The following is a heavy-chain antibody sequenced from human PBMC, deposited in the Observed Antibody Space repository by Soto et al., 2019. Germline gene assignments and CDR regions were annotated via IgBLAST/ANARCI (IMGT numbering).Heavy chain of an antibody. J-gene: IGHJ6*02. CDR3: ATRTYFWSGYYPDYGMDV. Sequence: GASVKVSCKVSGYTLTELSMHWVRQAPGQGLEWMGGFDPEDGETIYAQKFQGRVTMTEDTSTDTAYMELSSLRSEDTAVYYCATRTYFWSGYYPDYGMDVWGQGTTVT. V-gene: IGHV1-24*01. CDR1: GYTLTELS. D-gene: IGHD3-3*01. CDR2: FDPEDGET.